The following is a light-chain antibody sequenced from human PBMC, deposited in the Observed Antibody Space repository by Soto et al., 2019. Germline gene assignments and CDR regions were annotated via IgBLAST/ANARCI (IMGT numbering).Light chain of an antibody. CDR2: ANS. Sequence: QSVLTQPPSVSGAPGQRVTISCTGSSSNFGAGYDVHWYQQLPGTAPRLLIYANSNRPSGVPDRFSGSKYGTSASLAITGLQADDEANYYCQSYDTSLSGVIFGGGTKLTVL. CDR3: QSYDTSLSGVI. V-gene: IGLV1-40*01. J-gene: IGLJ2*01. CDR1: SSNFGAGYD.